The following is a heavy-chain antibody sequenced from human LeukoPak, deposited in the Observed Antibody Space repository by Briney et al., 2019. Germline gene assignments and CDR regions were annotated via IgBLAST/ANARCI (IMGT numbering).Heavy chain of an antibody. CDR2: IYSDNT. CDR1: GFSFSSFA. J-gene: IGHJ2*01. Sequence: GGSLRLSCAASGFSFSSFAMSWVRQAPGKGLEWVSFIYSDNTHYSDSVKGRFTISRDNSKNTLYLQMNSLRAEDTAVYYCARENFHDYYFDLWGRGTLVTVSS. D-gene: IGHD4-11*01. V-gene: IGHV3-53*01. CDR3: ARENFHDYYFDL.